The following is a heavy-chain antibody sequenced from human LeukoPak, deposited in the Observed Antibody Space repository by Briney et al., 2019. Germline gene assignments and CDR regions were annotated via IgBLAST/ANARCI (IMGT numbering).Heavy chain of an antibody. CDR2: IYYSGST. Sequence: SETLSLTCTVSGGSISSNTYYWGWIRQPPGKGLEWIGSIYYSGSTYYNPSLKSRVTISVDTSKNQFSLKLSSVTAADTAVYYCARVAVAGTGWFDPWGQGTLVTVSS. J-gene: IGHJ5*02. CDR1: GGSISSNTYY. V-gene: IGHV4-39*07. CDR3: ARVAVAGTGWFDP. D-gene: IGHD6-19*01.